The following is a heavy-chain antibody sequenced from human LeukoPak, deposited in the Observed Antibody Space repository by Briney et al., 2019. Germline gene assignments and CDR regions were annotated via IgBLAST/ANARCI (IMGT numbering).Heavy chain of an antibody. D-gene: IGHD3-10*01. V-gene: IGHV1-2*02. CDR3: ARGSPEWFGSPPSPLAFDI. J-gene: IGHJ3*02. CDR1: GYTFTCYY. Sequence: ASVKVSCKASGYTFTCYYMHWVRQAPGQGLEWMGWINPNSGGTIYAQMFHARVTMTRDTSISTAYIELSRLTSDDTALYYCARGSPEWFGSPPSPLAFDIWGQGTMVTVSS. CDR2: INPNSGGT.